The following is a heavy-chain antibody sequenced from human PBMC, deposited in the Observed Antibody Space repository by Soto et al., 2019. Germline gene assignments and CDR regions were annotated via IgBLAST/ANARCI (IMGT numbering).Heavy chain of an antibody. J-gene: IGHJ3*01. CDR1: GFTFSSYA. CDR3: AQEIGSAFDL. Sequence: GGSLRLSCAAAGFTFSSYAMSWVRQAPWNGLEWVSAIIGSGGSTYYADSVKGRFTICRDNSKNTLYLQMNSLRAEDTAVYYCAQEIGSAFDLWGQGTLVTVSS. CDR2: IIGSGGST. V-gene: IGHV3-23*01.